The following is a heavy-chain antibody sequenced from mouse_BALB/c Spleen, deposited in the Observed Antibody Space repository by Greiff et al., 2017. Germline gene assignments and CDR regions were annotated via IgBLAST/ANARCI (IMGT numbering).Heavy chain of an antibody. Sequence: QVQLQQPGAELVKPGTSVKLSCKASGYNFTSYWINWVKLRPGQGLEWIGDIYPGGGSTNYNEKFKSKATLTVDTSSSTAYMQLSSLASEDSALYYCARGRQLGLHYFDYWGQGTTLTVSS. V-gene: IGHV1-55*01. CDR1: GYNFTSYW. D-gene: IGHD3-2*01. CDR2: IYPGGGST. J-gene: IGHJ2*01. CDR3: ARGRQLGLHYFDY.